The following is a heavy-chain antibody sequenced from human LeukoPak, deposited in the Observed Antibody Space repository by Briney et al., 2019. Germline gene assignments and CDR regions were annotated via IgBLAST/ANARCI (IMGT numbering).Heavy chain of an antibody. J-gene: IGHJ4*02. V-gene: IGHV3-53*01. D-gene: IGHD4-17*01. CDR3: ARVRDYDYATRYYFDY. Sequence: PGGSLRLSCAAPGFSVSNNYMSWVRQAPGKGLDWASVIYSGGSTYYADSVKGRFTISRDNSKNTLYLQMNSLRAEDTAVYYCARVRDYDYATRYYFDYWGQGTLVTVSS. CDR2: IYSGGST. CDR1: GFSVSNNY.